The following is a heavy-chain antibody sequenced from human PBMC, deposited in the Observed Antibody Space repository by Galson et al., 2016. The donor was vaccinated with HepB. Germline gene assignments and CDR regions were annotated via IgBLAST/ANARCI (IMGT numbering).Heavy chain of an antibody. Sequence: LRLSCAASGFTFGDYALSWFRQAPGKGLEWVGFIRSKTYGVTSEYAASVKGRFTISRDDSKSIAYLQMNSLRAEDTAVYYCARDGSKLRYFDWQREKYFDYWGQGTLVTVSS. CDR1: GFTFGDYA. V-gene: IGHV3-49*03. J-gene: IGHJ4*02. D-gene: IGHD3-9*01. CDR2: IRSKTYGVTS. CDR3: ARDGSKLRYFDWQREKYFDY.